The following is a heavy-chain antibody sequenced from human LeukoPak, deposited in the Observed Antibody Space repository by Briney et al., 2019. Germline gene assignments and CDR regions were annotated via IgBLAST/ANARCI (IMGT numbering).Heavy chain of an antibody. D-gene: IGHD2-2*02. J-gene: IGHJ6*03. CDR2: INPSGGST. CDR3: ARNVPYVVVPAAILREEPYYMDV. V-gene: IGHV1-46*01. CDR1: GYTFTSYY. Sequence: ASVKVSCKASGYTFTSYYMHWVRQAPGQGLEWMGIINPSGGSTSYAQKFQGRVTMTRDMSTSTVYMELSSLRSEDTAVYYCARNVPYVVVPAAILREEPYYMDVWGKGTTVTVSS.